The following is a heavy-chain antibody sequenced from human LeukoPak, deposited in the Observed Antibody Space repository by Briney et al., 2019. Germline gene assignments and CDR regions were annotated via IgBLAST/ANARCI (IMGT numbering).Heavy chain of an antibody. J-gene: IGHJ4*02. CDR1: GYSFTSYW. CDR3: ARQIYCSSTSCYYFDY. Sequence: GESLKISCKGSGYSFTSYWIGWVRQMPGKGLEWMGIIYPGDSDTRYSPSFQGQVTISADKSISTAYLRWSSLKASDTAMYYCARQIYCSSTSCYYFDYWGQGTLVTVSS. D-gene: IGHD2-2*01. CDR2: IYPGDSDT. V-gene: IGHV5-51*01.